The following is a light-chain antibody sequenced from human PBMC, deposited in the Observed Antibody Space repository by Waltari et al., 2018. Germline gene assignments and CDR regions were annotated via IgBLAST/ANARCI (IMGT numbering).Light chain of an antibody. J-gene: IGKJ3*01. V-gene: IGKV1-9*01. CDR2: AVS. CDR1: QDISTY. CDR3: QQLSGYPFT. Sequence: DIQLTQSPSFLSASVGHRVTLTCRAIQDISTYLAWYQQKPGKAPKLLIHAVSTLQAGVPSRFSGGGSGTEFTLTISSLQPEDFATYYCQQLSGYPFTFGPGTKVDIK.